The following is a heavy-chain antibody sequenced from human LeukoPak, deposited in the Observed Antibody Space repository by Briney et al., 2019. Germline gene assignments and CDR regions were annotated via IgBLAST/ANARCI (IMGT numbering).Heavy chain of an antibody. J-gene: IGHJ4*02. V-gene: IGHV3-30*03. CDR3: ARVGYYSSGPFSYFDY. CDR2: ISNDGSNE. Sequence: GGSLRLSCVGSGFSFSTYGMHWVRRAPGKGLEWVAVISNDGSNEYYAESVKGRFTISRDSSENTLYLEMNSLRVEDTAVYYCARVGYYSSGPFSYFDYWGQGTLVTVSS. D-gene: IGHD3-10*01. CDR1: GFSFSTYG.